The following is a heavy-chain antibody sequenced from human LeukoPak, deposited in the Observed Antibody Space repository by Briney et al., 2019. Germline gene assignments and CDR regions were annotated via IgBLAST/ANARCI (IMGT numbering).Heavy chain of an antibody. CDR3: ARGRRTMVKSFDY. CDR1: GGSFSVYY. D-gene: IGHD4-23*01. V-gene: IGHV4-34*01. CDR2: INHSGST. Sequence: SETLSLTCAVYGGSFSVYYWSWIRQPPGKGLEWIGEINHSGSTNYNPSLKSRVTVSVDTSKNQFSLKLSSVTAADTAVYYCARGRRTMVKSFDYWGQGTLVTVSS. J-gene: IGHJ4*02.